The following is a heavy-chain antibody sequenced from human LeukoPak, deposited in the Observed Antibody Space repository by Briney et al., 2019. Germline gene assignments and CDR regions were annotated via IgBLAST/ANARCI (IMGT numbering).Heavy chain of an antibody. CDR1: GYSISSGYY. CDR2: IYHSGST. CDR3: AREVGARYTGILTGFYYYYYMDV. D-gene: IGHD3-9*01. V-gene: IGHV4-38-2*02. J-gene: IGHJ6*03. Sequence: SETLSLTCTVSGYSISSGYYWGWIRQPPGKGLEWIGSIYHSGSTYYNPSLKSRVTISVDTSKNQFSLKLSSVTAADTAVYYCAREVGARYTGILTGFYYYYYMDVWGKGTTVTVSS.